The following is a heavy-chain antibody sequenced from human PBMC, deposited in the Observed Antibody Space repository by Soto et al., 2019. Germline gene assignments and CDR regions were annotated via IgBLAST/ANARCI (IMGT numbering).Heavy chain of an antibody. CDR3: ARALQLXYCSSTSCSPEGAGMDV. Sequence: GGSLRLSCAASGFTFSSHWMSWVRQAPGKGLEWVANIKQDGSEKYYVDSVKGRFTISRDNAKNSLYLQMNSLRAEDTAVYYCARALQLXYCSSTSCSPEGAGMDVWGQGTTVTVSS. CDR1: GFTFSSHW. V-gene: IGHV3-7*03. D-gene: IGHD2-2*01. J-gene: IGHJ6*02. CDR2: IKQDGSEK.